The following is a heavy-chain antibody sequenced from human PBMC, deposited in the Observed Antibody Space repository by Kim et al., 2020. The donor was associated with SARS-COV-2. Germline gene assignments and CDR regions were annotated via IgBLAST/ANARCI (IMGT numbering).Heavy chain of an antibody. V-gene: IGHV1-3*01. CDR1: GYTFTSYA. J-gene: IGHJ6*02. D-gene: IGHD3-10*01. Sequence: ASVKVSCKASGYTFTSYAMHWVRQAPGQRLEWMGWINAGNGNTKYSQKFQGRVTITRDTSASTAYMELSSLRSEDTAVYYCARDLTYYYGSGSLTPNSYYYYGMDVWGQGTTVTVSS. CDR3: ARDLTYYYGSGSLTPNSYYYYGMDV. CDR2: INAGNGNT.